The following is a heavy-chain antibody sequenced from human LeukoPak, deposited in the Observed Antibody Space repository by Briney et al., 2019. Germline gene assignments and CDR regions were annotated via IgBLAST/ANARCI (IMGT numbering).Heavy chain of an antibody. J-gene: IGHJ4*02. V-gene: IGHV4-4*02. D-gene: IGHD5-18*01. Sequence: SETLSLTCAVSGGSISSSNWWTWVRPPPGKGLEWIGEIYHSGSTNYNPSLKSRVTISVDKSKNQFSLKLSSVTAADTAVYYCARQSGYSNGFDYWGQGTLVTVSS. CDR1: GGSISSSNW. CDR2: IYHSGST. CDR3: ARQSGYSNGFDY.